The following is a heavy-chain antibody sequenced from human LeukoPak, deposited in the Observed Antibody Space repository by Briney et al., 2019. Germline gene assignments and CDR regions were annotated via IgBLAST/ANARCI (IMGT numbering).Heavy chain of an antibody. V-gene: IGHV1-69*04. CDR1: GGTFSSYA. CDR2: IIPIFGIA. D-gene: IGHD4-17*01. Sequence: SVKVSCKASGGTFSSYAIGWVRQAPGQGLEWMGRIIPIFGIANYAQKFQGRVTITADKSTSTAYMELSSLRSEDTAVYYCARGSGYGDYRLAYFDYWGQGTLVTVSS. J-gene: IGHJ4*02. CDR3: ARGSGYGDYRLAYFDY.